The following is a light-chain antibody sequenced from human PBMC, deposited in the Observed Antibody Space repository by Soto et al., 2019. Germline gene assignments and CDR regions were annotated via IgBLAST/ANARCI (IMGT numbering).Light chain of an antibody. Sequence: DIQMTQSPSSLSASVGDRVTITCRATQSINIYLNWYQHKSGEAPKLLIYAASSLQRGVPSRFSGSGSWTDFYLTISSLQPEDFATYYCQQSYSTRVSTFGQGTKLEIK. CDR2: AAS. V-gene: IGKV1-39*01. CDR3: QQSYSTRVST. CDR1: QSINIY. J-gene: IGKJ2*01.